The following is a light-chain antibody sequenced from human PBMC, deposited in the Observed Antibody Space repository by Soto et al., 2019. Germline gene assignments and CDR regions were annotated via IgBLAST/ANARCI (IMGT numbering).Light chain of an antibody. J-gene: IGKJ1*01. CDR2: GAS. Sequence: EIVMTQSPATLSVSPGERATLSCRASQSVSANLAWYQQKPGQAPRLLIYGASTRATGIPARFSGSGSGTEFTLTISSLQSEDFAVYYCQQYSNWPTFGQGTMVDIK. CDR1: QSVSAN. CDR3: QQYSNWPT. V-gene: IGKV3-15*01.